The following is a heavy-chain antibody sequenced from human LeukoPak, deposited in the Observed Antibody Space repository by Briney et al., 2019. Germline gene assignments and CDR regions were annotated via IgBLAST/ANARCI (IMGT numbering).Heavy chain of an antibody. J-gene: IGHJ6*02. CDR3: ANPLSSGSSIYYYYGMDV. D-gene: IGHD3-10*01. CDR2: ISGSGGST. CDR1: GFNFRSYA. Sequence: GGSLRLSCAASGFNFRSYAMSWVRQAPGKGLEWVSAISGSGGSTYYADSVKDRFTISRDNSKNTLYLQMNSLRAEDTAVYYCANPLSSGSSIYYYYGMDVWGQGTTVTVSS. V-gene: IGHV3-23*01.